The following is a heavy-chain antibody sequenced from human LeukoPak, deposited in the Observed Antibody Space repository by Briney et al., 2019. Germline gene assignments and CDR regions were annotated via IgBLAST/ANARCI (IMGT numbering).Heavy chain of an antibody. CDR2: INPNSGGT. CDR3: ARGSIRGNPLYYFDY. V-gene: IGHV1-2*02. J-gene: IGHJ4*02. CDR1: GYTFTGYY. Sequence: GASVKLSCKASGYTFTGYYMHWVGQAPGQGLEWMGWINPNSGGTNYAQKFQGRVTMTRDTSISTAYMELSRLRSDDTAVSYCARGSIRGNPLYYFDYWGQGALVTVSS. D-gene: IGHD2/OR15-2a*01.